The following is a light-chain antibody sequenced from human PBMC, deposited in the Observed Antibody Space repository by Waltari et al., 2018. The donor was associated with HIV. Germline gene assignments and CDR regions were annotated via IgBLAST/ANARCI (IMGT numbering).Light chain of an antibody. CDR1: SSAVGRYYL. V-gene: IGLV2-23*02. Sequence: QSALTQPASVSGSPGQSITMSCTGTSSAVGRYYLVSWYQHFPGKAPKLIIFEVTQRPSGISTRFSGSKSGSTASLTISGLQAEDEADYFCCSYAGPHPLVFGGGTKLTVL. J-gene: IGLJ2*01. CDR2: EVT. CDR3: CSYAGPHPLV.